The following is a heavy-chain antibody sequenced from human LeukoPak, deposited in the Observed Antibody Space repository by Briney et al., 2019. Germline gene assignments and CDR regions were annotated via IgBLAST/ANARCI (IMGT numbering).Heavy chain of an antibody. Sequence: PGGSLRLSCAASGFSLSSYGMTWVRQAPGKGLEWVSAISGSGGSTYYADSVKGRFTISRDNSKNTLYLQMNSLRAEDTAVYYCAKDIWDSGWYMDYWGQGTLVTVSS. J-gene: IGHJ4*02. CDR3: AKDIWDSGWYMDY. CDR2: ISGSGGST. CDR1: GFSLSSYG. D-gene: IGHD6-19*01. V-gene: IGHV3-23*01.